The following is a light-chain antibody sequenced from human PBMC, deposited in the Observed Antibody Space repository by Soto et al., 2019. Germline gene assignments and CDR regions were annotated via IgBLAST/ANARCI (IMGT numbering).Light chain of an antibody. V-gene: IGKV3-20*01. CDR1: QSVSSSY. CDR3: QQYGSSTGFT. CDR2: GAS. J-gene: IGKJ3*01. Sequence: EICLTQSPGTRSLSPGERATLSCRASQSVSSSYLAWYQRKPGQAPRLLIYGASSRATGIPDRFSGSGSGTDFTLTISRLEPEDFAAYYCQQYGSSTGFTFGPGTKVDI.